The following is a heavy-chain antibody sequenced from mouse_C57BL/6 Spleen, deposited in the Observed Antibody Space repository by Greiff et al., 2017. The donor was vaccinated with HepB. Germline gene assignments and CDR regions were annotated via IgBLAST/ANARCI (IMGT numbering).Heavy chain of an antibody. CDR3: ARDGDDYYDLDY. Sequence: VQLQESGPGLVKPSQSLSLTCSVTGYSFTSGYYWYWIRQFPGNKLEWMGYISYDGSNNYNPSLKNRITITRDTSKNQFFLKLNSVTTEDTATYDCARDGDDYYDLDYWGQGTTLTVSS. CDR2: ISYDGSN. J-gene: IGHJ2*01. V-gene: IGHV3-6*01. CDR1: GYSFTSGYY. D-gene: IGHD2-3*01.